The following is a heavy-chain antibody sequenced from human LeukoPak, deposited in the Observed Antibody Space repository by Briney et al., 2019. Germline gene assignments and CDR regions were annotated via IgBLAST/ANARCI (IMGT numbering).Heavy chain of an antibody. CDR1: GFTFSSYS. CDR2: ISSSSSTI. D-gene: IGHD2-21*02. CDR3: ARDALAYCGGDCPTPADY. V-gene: IGHV3-48*01. Sequence: GGSLRLSCAASGFTFSSYSMNWVRQAPGKGLEWVSCISSSSSTIYYADSVKGRFTISRDNAKNSLYLQMNSLRAEDTAVYYCARDALAYCGGDCPTPADYWGQGTLVTVSS. J-gene: IGHJ4*02.